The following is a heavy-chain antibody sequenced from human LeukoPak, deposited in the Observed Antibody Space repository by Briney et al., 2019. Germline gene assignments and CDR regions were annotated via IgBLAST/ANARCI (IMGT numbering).Heavy chain of an antibody. CDR1: GGPFSGYY. CDR3: ARGDGAAAGLYYYYYGMDV. J-gene: IGHJ6*02. V-gene: IGHV4-34*01. CDR2: INHSGST. D-gene: IGHD6-13*01. Sequence: SETLSLTCAVYGGPFSGYYWSWIRQPPGKGLEWIGEINHSGSTNYNPSLKSRVTISVDTSKNQFSLKLSSVTAADTAVYYCARGDGAAAGLYYYYYGMDVWGQGTTATVSS.